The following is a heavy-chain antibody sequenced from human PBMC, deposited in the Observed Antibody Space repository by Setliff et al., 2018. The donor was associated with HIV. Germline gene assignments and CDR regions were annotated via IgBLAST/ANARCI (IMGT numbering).Heavy chain of an antibody. Sequence: SETLSLTCIVSGGSISSYYWSWIRQPPGKGLEWIGYIYYSGSTNYNPSLKNRVTISIDTSKKQFSLNLSSVTAADTAVYYCAKGVAGLQYYYYYMDVWGKGTTGTVSS. V-gene: IGHV4-59*12. CDR3: AKGVAGLQYYYYYMDV. D-gene: IGHD6-19*01. CDR1: GGSISSYY. CDR2: IYYSGST. J-gene: IGHJ6*03.